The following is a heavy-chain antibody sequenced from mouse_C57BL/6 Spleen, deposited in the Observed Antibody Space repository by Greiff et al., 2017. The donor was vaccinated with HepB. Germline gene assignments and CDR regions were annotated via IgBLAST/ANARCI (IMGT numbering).Heavy chain of an antibody. CDR2: IHPHSGST. CDR3: ARLGYYGSRSFDY. CDR1: GYTFTSYW. D-gene: IGHD1-1*01. Sequence: QVQLQQPGAELVKPGASVKLSCKASGYTFTSYWMHWVKQRPGQGLEWIGMIHPHSGSTNYNEKFKSKATLTVDKSSSTAYMQLSSLTSEDSAVYYCARLGYYGSRSFDYWGQGTTLTVSS. J-gene: IGHJ2*01. V-gene: IGHV1-64*01.